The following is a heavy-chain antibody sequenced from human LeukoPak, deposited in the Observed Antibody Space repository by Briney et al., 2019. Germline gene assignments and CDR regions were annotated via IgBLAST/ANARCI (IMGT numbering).Heavy chain of an antibody. CDR1: GFTFSSYA. D-gene: IGHD6-19*01. CDR2: ISYDGNNK. CDR3: ARDLYSSGWASDY. V-gene: IGHV3-30-3*01. J-gene: IGHJ4*02. Sequence: GGSLRLSCAASGFTFSSYAMHWVRQAPGKGLERVAVISYDGNNKYYADSVKGRFTISRDNSKNTLYLQMNSLRAEDTALYYCARDLYSSGWASDYWGQGTLVTVSS.